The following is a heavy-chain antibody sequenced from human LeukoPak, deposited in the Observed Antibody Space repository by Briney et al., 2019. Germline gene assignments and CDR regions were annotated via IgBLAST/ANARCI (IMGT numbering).Heavy chain of an antibody. J-gene: IGHJ6*03. CDR1: GGSISSYY. V-gene: IGHV4-59*01. CDR3: ARVEEAYGSGRRENYYYYYMDV. D-gene: IGHD3-10*01. Sequence: KPSETLSLTCTVSGGSISSYYWGWIRQPPGKGLEWIGYIHYTGSTTYNPSLKSRVTISVDTSKNQFSLKLSSVTAADTAVYYCARVEEAYGSGRRENYYYYYMDVWGKGTTVTISS. CDR2: IHYTGST.